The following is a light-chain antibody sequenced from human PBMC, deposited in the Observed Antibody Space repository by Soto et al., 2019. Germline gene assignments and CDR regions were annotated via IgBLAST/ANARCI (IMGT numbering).Light chain of an antibody. Sequence: QSAPTQPPSASGSPGQSVTISCTGTSSDVAGYNYVSWYQQHPGKAPKLLIYEINKRPSGVPDRFSGSKSGNTASLTVSGLQAEDEADYYCSSYAGSNTYVFGTGTKVTV. J-gene: IGLJ1*01. CDR3: SSYAGSNTYV. CDR1: SSDVAGYNY. CDR2: EIN. V-gene: IGLV2-8*01.